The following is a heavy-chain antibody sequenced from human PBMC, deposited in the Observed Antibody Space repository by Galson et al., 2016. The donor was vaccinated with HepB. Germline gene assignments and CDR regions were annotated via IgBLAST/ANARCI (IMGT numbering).Heavy chain of an antibody. J-gene: IGHJ4*02. D-gene: IGHD3-9*01. Sequence: SVKVSCKASGYTFTTYGITWVRQAPGQGLEWMGWISAYNGNTNYAQNLQGRVTMTTDTSTTTAYMELRSLRSDDTAVYYCARDLGYDLLTGYYNWGHYWGQGTLVTVSS. CDR2: ISAYNGNT. CDR3: ARDLGYDLLTGYYNWGHY. V-gene: IGHV1-18*01. CDR1: GYTFTTYG.